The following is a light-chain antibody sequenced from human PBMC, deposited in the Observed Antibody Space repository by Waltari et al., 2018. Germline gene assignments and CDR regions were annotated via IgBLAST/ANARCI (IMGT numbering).Light chain of an antibody. CDR2: WAS. CDR3: QQYFSIPWT. Sequence: DIVMTQSPDSLAVSLGERATFSCKSNQSALYSVNNKNLLAWYQQKPGHPPKLLIYWASFRESGVPDRFTGRGSGTDFSLTITSLQAEDVAVYYCQQYFSIPWTFGQGTKLEIK. CDR1: QSALYSVNNKNL. J-gene: IGKJ1*01. V-gene: IGKV4-1*01.